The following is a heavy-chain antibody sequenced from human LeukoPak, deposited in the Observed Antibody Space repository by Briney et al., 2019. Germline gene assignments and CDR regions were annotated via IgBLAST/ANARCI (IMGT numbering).Heavy chain of an antibody. CDR1: GFTFSSYA. V-gene: IGHV3-23*01. Sequence: GGSLRLSCAASGFTFSSYAMSWVRQAPGKGLAWVSAISGSGGSTYYADSVKGRFTISRDNSKNTLYLRMNSLRAEDTAVYYCAKTFSGTTPSDFDYWGQGTLVTVSS. J-gene: IGHJ4*02. CDR2: ISGSGGST. CDR3: AKTFSGTTPSDFDY. D-gene: IGHD1-7*01.